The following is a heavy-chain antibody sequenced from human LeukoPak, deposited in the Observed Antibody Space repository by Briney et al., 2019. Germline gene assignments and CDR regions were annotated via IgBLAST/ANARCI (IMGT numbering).Heavy chain of an antibody. CDR1: GYSFTNYW. CDR3: ARPSSSWYDNFDY. CDR2: IYPGDSDT. D-gene: IGHD6-13*01. V-gene: IGHV5-51*01. Sequence: GEPLKISCKGSGYSFTNYWIGWVRQMPGKGLEWMGVIYPGDSDTRYSPSFQGQVTISADKSISTAYLQWSSLKASDTALYYCARPSSSWYDNFDYWGQGTLVTVSS. J-gene: IGHJ4*02.